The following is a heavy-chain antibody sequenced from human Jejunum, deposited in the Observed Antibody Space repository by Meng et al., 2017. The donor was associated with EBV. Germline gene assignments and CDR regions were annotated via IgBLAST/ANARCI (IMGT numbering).Heavy chain of an antibody. Sequence: QVQLQEPGPGLVKPSETLSLPWPVSGGSVSTASYYWSWIRQSPGKGLEWIGYIYYSGNTNYNPSLKSRATITVDTSKNQFSLKLSSVTAADTAVYYCARVVDYYERSGYPDFWGQGTLVTVSS. D-gene: IGHD3-22*01. V-gene: IGHV4-61*01. J-gene: IGHJ4*02. CDR3: ARVVDYYERSGYPDF. CDR2: IYYSGNT. CDR1: GGSVSTASYY.